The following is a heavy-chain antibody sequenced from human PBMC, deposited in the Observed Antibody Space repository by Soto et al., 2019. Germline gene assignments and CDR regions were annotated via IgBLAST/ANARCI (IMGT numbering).Heavy chain of an antibody. V-gene: IGHV4-59*01. J-gene: IGHJ4*02. CDR3: ARGPPVYCSGGSCYFDY. CDR1: GDSISSYY. Sequence: SETLSLTCTVSGDSISSYYWTWIRQPPGKGLEWIGYIYYSGSTNYNPSLKSRVTISVDTSKNQFSLKLSSVTAADTAVYYCARGPPVYCSGGSCYFDYWGQGTLVTVSS. CDR2: IYYSGST. D-gene: IGHD2-15*01.